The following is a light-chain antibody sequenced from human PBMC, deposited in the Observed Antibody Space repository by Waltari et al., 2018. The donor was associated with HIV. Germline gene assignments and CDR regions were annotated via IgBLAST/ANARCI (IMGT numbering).Light chain of an antibody. CDR2: EVS. CDR3: SSYTSSSTLDVV. V-gene: IGLV2-14*01. J-gene: IGLJ2*01. Sequence: QSALTQPASVSGSPGPSITISCTGTSSDVGGYNYVSWYQQHPGKAPKLMIYEVSNRPSGVSNRCSGSKSGNTASLTISGLQAEDEADYYCSSYTSSSTLDVVFGGGTKLTVL. CDR1: SSDVGGYNY.